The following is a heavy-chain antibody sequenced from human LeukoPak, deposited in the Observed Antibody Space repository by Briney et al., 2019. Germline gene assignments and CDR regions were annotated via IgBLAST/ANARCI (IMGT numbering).Heavy chain of an antibody. V-gene: IGHV4-34*01. CDR2: INHSGST. CDR1: GGSFSGYY. Sequence: SETLSLTCAVYGGSFSGYYWSWIRQPPGKGLEWMGEINHSGSTNYNPSLKSRVAISVDTSKNQFSLKLSSVTAADTAVYYCARVRRGDYFDYWGQGTLVTVSS. CDR3: ARVRRGDYFDY. J-gene: IGHJ4*02. D-gene: IGHD5-12*01.